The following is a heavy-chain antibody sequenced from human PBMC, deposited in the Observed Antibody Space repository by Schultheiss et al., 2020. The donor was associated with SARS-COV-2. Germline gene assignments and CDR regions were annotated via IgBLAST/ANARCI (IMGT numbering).Heavy chain of an antibody. CDR2: IYYSGST. CDR1: GGSISSGGYY. CDR3: ARGVSGITMVRGTLDY. V-gene: IGHV4-39*01. J-gene: IGHJ4*02. Sequence: SETLSLTCTVSGGSISSGGYYWSWIRQHPGKGLEWIGYIYYSGSTYYNPSLKSRVTISVDTSKNQFSLKLSSVTAADTAVYYCARGVSGITMVRGTLDYWGQGTLVTVSS. D-gene: IGHD3-10*01.